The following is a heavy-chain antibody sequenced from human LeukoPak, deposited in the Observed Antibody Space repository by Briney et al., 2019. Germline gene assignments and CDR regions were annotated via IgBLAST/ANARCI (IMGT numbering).Heavy chain of an antibody. J-gene: IGHJ4*02. CDR3: ARDYGGRIAVALVY. D-gene: IGHD6-19*01. V-gene: IGHV3-30-3*01. CDR1: GFTFSSYA. CDR2: ISYDGSNK. Sequence: GRSLRLSCAASGFTFSSYAMHWVRQAPGKGLEWVAVISYDGSNKYYADSVKGRFTISRDNSKNTLYLQMNSLRAEDTAVYYCARDYGGRIAVALVYWGQGTLVTVSS.